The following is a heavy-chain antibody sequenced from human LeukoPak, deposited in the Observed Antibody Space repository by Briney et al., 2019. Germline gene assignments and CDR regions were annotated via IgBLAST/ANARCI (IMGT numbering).Heavy chain of an antibody. D-gene: IGHD3-10*01. J-gene: IGHJ4*02. CDR2: IIPIFGTA. CDR1: GYTFTGYY. V-gene: IGHV1-69*13. Sequence: SVKVSCKASGYTFTGYYMHWVRQAPGQGLEWMGGIIPIFGTANYAQKFQGRVTITADESTSTAYMELSSLRSEDTAVYYCLCYYYGSGAPDYWGQGTLVTVSS. CDR3: LCYYYGSGAPDY.